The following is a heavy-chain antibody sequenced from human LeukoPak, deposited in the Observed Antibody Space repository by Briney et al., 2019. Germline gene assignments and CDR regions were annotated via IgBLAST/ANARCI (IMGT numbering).Heavy chain of an antibody. CDR2: ISYDGSNK. Sequence: PGGSLRLSCAASGFTFSSYDMNWVRRAPGKGLEWVAVISYDGSNKYYADSVKGRFTISRDNSKNTLYLQMNSLSAEDTAVYYCARGFSMGQWGQGTLVTVSS. CDR3: ARGFSMGQ. CDR1: GFTFSSYD. V-gene: IGHV3-30*03. D-gene: IGHD5-24*01. J-gene: IGHJ4*02.